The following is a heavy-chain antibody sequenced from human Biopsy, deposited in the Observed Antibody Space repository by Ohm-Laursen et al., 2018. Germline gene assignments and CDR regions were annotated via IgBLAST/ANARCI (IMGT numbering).Heavy chain of an antibody. V-gene: IGHV3-9*01. Sequence: SLRLSCTASGFSFDNYVMHWVRQAPGKGLEWVSGISWNSDSIGYADSVKGRFTISRDNAKNSLYLQMNSLRSEDTALYYCAKDRYPSSWHYYYGMDVWGQGNTVTVSS. CDR2: ISWNSDSI. D-gene: IGHD6-13*01. CDR1: GFSFDNYV. J-gene: IGHJ6*02. CDR3: AKDRYPSSWHYYYGMDV.